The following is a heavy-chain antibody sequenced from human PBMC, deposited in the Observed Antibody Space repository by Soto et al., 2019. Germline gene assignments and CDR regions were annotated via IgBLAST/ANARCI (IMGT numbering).Heavy chain of an antibody. Sequence: QVQLQESGPGLVKPSQNLFLTWTVSGGSISSGGYYWSWIRQHPGKGLEWIGYIYYSGSTYYNPSLKSRVTISVDTSKNQFSLKLSSVTAADTAVYYCAREGGIDYERYFDYWGQGTLVTVSS. J-gene: IGHJ4*02. CDR1: GGSISSGGYY. CDR2: IYYSGST. V-gene: IGHV4-31*02. CDR3: AREGGIDYERYFDY. D-gene: IGHD4-17*01.